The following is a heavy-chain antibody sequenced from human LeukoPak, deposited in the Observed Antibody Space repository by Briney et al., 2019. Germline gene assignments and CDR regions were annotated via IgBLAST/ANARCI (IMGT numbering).Heavy chain of an antibody. D-gene: IGHD2-8*01. CDR1: GYTFTRHY. V-gene: IGHV1-46*01. J-gene: IGHJ3*02. CDR3: ARDGLYCTNGVCSSDI. CDR2: INPSSGGT. Sequence: ASVKVSCKASGYTFTRHYMNWVRQTPGQGLEWMGKINPSSGGTGYAQKFQGRVTMTRDTSTSTVYMELTSLRSEDTAVYYCARDGLYCTNGVCSSDIWGQGTLVTVSS.